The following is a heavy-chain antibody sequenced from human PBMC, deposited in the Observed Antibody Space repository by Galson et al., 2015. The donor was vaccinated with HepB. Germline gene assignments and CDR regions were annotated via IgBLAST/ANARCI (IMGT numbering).Heavy chain of an antibody. V-gene: IGHV1-2*02. Sequence: SVKVSCKASGYTFTGYYIHWVRQAPGQGLEWMGWVNPDNGDTNYAQKFQGGVTMTRDTSIGTAYMYLSSLRSDDTAVYYCARAAGASLFSEYWGQGTLVTVPS. CDR1: GYTFTGYY. D-gene: IGHD6-13*01. CDR2: VNPDNGDT. J-gene: IGHJ4*02. CDR3: ARAAGASLFSEY.